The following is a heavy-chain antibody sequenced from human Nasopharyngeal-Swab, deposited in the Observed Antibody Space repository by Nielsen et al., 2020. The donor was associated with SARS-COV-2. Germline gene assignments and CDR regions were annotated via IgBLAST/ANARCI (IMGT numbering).Heavy chain of an antibody. CDR3: ARGTGTPFDY. V-gene: IGHV3-15*07. CDR2: IKSKTDGGTT. D-gene: IGHD2-8*02. CDR1: GFTFSNAW. J-gene: IGHJ4*02. Sequence: GESLKISCAASGFTFSNAWMNWVRQAPGKGLEWVGRIKSKTDGGTTDYAAPVKGRFTISRDNSKNTLYLQMNSLRAEDTAVYYCARGTGTPFDYWGQGTLVTVSS.